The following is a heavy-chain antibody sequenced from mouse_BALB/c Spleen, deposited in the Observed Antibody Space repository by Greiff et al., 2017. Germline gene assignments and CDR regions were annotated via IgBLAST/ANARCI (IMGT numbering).Heavy chain of an antibody. CDR2: INPYNDGT. CDR1: GYTFTSYV. D-gene: IGHD2-3*01. V-gene: IGHV1-14*01. J-gene: IGHJ3*01. CDR3: ARYHYDGYFAY. Sequence: VQLKESGPELVKPGASVKVSCKASGYTFTSYVMHWVKQKPGQGLEWIGYINPYNDGTKYNEKFKGKATLTSDKSSSTAYMELSSLTSEDSAVYYCARYHYDGYFAYWGQGTLVTVSA.